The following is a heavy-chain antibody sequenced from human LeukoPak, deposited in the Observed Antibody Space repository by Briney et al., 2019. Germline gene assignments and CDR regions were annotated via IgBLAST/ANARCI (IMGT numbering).Heavy chain of an antibody. V-gene: IGHV4-4*07. CDR2: IYTSGST. J-gene: IGHJ4*02. CDR1: GGSISSYY. Sequence: SETLSLTCTVSGGSISSYYWSWIRQPAGKGLEWIGRIYTSGSTYYNPSLKSRVTISVDTSKNQFSLKLSSVTAADTAVYYCARGGRIAVAGIDDYWGQGTLVTVSS. CDR3: ARGGRIAVAGIDDY. D-gene: IGHD6-19*01.